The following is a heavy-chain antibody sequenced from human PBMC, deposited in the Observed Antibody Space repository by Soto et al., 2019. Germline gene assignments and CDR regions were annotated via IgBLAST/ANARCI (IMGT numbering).Heavy chain of an antibody. Sequence: QVQLQQWGAGLLKPSETLSLTCAVYGGSFSGYYWSWIRQPPGKGLEWIGEINHSGSTNYNPSLKSRVTIPVDTSKNQFSRKLSSVTAADTAVYYCARSGSVVVAAIVRGARRFDPWGQGTLVTVSS. D-gene: IGHD2-15*01. CDR2: INHSGST. CDR1: GGSFSGYY. V-gene: IGHV4-34*01. J-gene: IGHJ5*02. CDR3: ARSGSVVVAAIVRGARRFDP.